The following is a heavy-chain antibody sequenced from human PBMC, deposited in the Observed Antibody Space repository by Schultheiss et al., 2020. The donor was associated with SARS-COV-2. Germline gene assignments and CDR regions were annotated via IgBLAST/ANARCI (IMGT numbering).Heavy chain of an antibody. CDR2: ISSSSSYI. D-gene: IGHD1-26*01. CDR3: AKDQLEGATYSIDY. Sequence: GGSLRLSCAASGFTFDDYTMNWVRQAPGKGLEWVSSISSSSSYIYYADSLKGRFTISRDNSKNTLFLQMNSLRAEDTAVYYCAKDQLEGATYSIDYWGQETLVTVSS. J-gene: IGHJ4*02. CDR1: GFTFDDYT. V-gene: IGHV3-21*01.